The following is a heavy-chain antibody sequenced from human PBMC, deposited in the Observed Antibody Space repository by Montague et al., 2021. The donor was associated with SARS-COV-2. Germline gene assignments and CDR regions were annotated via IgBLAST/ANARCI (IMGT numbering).Heavy chain of an antibody. J-gene: IGHJ4*02. CDR2: ISGSGGNI. Sequence: SLRLSCAASGFTFSSYAMSWVRQAPGKGLEWVSDISGSGGNIYHTDSVKGRFTISRDNSKNTLYLQMNSLRVEDTAVYYCAKEPGYTSSGSLGHWGPGTLVTVSS. CDR3: AKEPGYTSSGSLGH. V-gene: IGHV3-23*01. D-gene: IGHD6-13*01. CDR1: GFTFSSYA.